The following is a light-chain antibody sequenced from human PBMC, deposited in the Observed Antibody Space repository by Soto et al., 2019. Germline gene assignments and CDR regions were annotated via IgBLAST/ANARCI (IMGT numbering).Light chain of an antibody. V-gene: IGKV3-15*01. Sequence: EIVMTQSPATLSVSPGXRATLSCRASQSVSSNLAWYQQKPGQAPRLLIYGASTRATGIPARFSGSGSGTEFTLTISSLQSEDFAVYYCQQYNNWPPTTFGQGTKVDNK. J-gene: IGKJ1*01. CDR2: GAS. CDR1: QSVSSN. CDR3: QQYNNWPPTT.